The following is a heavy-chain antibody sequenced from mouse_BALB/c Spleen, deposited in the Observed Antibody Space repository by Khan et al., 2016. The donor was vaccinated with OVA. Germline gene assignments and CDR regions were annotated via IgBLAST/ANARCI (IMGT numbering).Heavy chain of an antibody. Sequence: EVQLQESGPGLVKPSQSLSLTCTVTGYSITSDYAWNWIRQFPGNKLEWMGYITYSGSTSYKPSLKSRISITRDTSKNQFFLQLNSVTTEDTATYYCARGRGYWGQGTTLTVSS. J-gene: IGHJ2*01. CDR2: ITYSGST. V-gene: IGHV3-2*02. CDR3: ARGRGY. CDR1: GYSITSDYA.